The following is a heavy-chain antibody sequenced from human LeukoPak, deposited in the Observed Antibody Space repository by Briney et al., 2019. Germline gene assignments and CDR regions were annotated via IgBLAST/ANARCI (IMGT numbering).Heavy chain of an antibody. Sequence: GASVKVSCKASGGTFSSYAISWVRQAPGQGLERMGWINPNSGGTNYAQKFQGWVTMTRDTSISTAYMELSRLRSDDTAVYYCARDSWVGSTSYEDYWGQGTLVTVSS. CDR2: INPNSGGT. D-gene: IGHD2-2*01. V-gene: IGHV1-2*04. CDR3: ARDSWVGSTSYEDY. J-gene: IGHJ4*02. CDR1: GGTFSSYA.